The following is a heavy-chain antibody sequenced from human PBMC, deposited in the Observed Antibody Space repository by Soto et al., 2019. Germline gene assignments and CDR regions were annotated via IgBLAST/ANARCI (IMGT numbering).Heavy chain of an antibody. D-gene: IGHD3-9*01. J-gene: IGHJ4*02. V-gene: IGHV1-18*01. CDR2: ISAYNGNT. CDR3: ARGRGGDILTGFDY. Sequence: ASVKVSCKASGYTFTSYGTSWVRQAPGQGLEWMGWISAYNGNTNYAQKLQGRVTMTTDTSTSTAYMELRSLRSDDTAVYYCARGRGGDILTGFDYWGQGTLVTVSS. CDR1: GYTFTSYG.